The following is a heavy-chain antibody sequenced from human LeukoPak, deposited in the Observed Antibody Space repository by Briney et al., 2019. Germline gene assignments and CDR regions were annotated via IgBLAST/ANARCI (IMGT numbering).Heavy chain of an antibody. CDR2: IRSDGST. Sequence: PGGSLRLSCAASGFTFSSYWMHWVRQAPGKGLVWVSRIRSDGSTTYADSVKGRFTISRDNAKNTVYLQMNSLRAEDTAVYYCARVQGCSGGTCYFHYWGQGTLVTVSS. J-gene: IGHJ4*02. CDR1: GFTFSSYW. D-gene: IGHD2-15*01. V-gene: IGHV3-74*01. CDR3: ARVQGCSGGTCYFHY.